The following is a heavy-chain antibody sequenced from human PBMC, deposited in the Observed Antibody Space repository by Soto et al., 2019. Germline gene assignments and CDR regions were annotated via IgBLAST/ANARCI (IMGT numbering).Heavy chain of an antibody. J-gene: IGHJ4*02. CDR2: ISASNGNT. CDR1: GYTFSNYG. CDR3: TRNCAGSYSDFDY. D-gene: IGHD2-21*01. Sequence: ASVKVSCKASGYTFSNYGISWVRQAPGQGLEWMAWISASNGNTNYAQNVQGRVTMTTDTSTSTAYMELRSLRSDDTAVYYCTRNCAGSYSDFDYWGQGTLVTVSS. V-gene: IGHV1-18*01.